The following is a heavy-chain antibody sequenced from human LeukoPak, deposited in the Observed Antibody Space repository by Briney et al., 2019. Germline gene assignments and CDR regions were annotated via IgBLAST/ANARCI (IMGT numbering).Heavy chain of an antibody. CDR2: ISGSGGST. CDR3: AKDAGSYWDY. Sequence: GGSLRLSCEASGFTLSSYGMSWVRQAPGKGLEWVSAISGSGGSTYYADSVKGRFTISRDNSKNTLYLQMNSLRAEDTAVYYCAKDAGSYWDYWGQGTLVTVSS. CDR1: GFTLSSYG. D-gene: IGHD3-10*01. J-gene: IGHJ4*02. V-gene: IGHV3-23*01.